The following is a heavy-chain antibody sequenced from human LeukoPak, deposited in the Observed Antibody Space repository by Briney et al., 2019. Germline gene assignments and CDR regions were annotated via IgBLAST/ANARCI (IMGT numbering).Heavy chain of an antibody. CDR2: IYTSGST. Sequence: SETLSLTCTVSGGSISSYYWSWIRQPAGKGLEWIGRIYTSGSTNYNPSLKSRVTMSVDTSKNQFSLKLSSVTAADTAVYYCAREYSSGWSGGDSFGYWGQGTLVTVSS. J-gene: IGHJ4*02. D-gene: IGHD6-19*01. CDR3: AREYSSGWSGGDSFGY. CDR1: GGSISSYY. V-gene: IGHV4-4*07.